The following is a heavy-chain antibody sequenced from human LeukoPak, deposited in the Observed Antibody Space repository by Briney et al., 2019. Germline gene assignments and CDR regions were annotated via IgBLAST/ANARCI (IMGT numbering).Heavy chain of an antibody. V-gene: IGHV4-38-2*02. CDR1: GGSFSNYY. D-gene: IGHD6-19*01. CDR3: AREGLGSPEIVQYYYYYYGMDV. J-gene: IGHJ6*02. Sequence: SETLSLTCAVYGGSFSNYYWGWIRQPPGKGLEWIGSIYHSGSTYYNPSLKSRVTISVDTSKNQFSLKLSSVTAADTAVYYCAREGLGSPEIVQYYYYYYGMDVWGQGTTVTVSS. CDR2: IYHSGST.